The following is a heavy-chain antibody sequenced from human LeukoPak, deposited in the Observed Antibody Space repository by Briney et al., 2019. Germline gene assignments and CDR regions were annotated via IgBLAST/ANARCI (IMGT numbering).Heavy chain of an antibody. CDR1: GSTFSSYA. J-gene: IGHJ4*02. V-gene: IGHV1-69*04. Sequence: SVKVSCKASGSTFSSYAISWVRQAPGQGLEWMGRIIPILGIANYAQKFQGRVTITADKSTSTAYMELSSLRSEDTAVYYCASGVAGSVSFDYWGQGTLVTVSS. D-gene: IGHD2-8*01. CDR3: ASGVAGSVSFDY. CDR2: IIPILGIA.